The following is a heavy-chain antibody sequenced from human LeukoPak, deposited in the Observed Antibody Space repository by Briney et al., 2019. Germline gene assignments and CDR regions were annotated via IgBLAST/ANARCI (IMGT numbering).Heavy chain of an antibody. J-gene: IGHJ4*02. Sequence: GRSLRLSCVASGFTLSSYGMHWVRQAPGKGLEWVALISFDGANKYYADSVKGRFTISRDNAKNTLYLQMNSLRADESAVYYCARAYCSSTSCRLDYWGQGTLVTVSS. CDR2: ISFDGANK. V-gene: IGHV3-30*03. CDR3: ARAYCSSTSCRLDY. CDR1: GFTLSSYG. D-gene: IGHD2-2*01.